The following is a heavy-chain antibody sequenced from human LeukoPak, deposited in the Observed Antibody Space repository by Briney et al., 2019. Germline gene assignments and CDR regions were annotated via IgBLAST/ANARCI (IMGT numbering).Heavy chain of an antibody. CDR2: IIPIFGTA. Sequence: SVKVSCKASGGTFSSYAISWVRQAPGQGLEWMGGIIPIFGTANYAQKFQGRVTITTDESTSTAYMELSSLRSEDTAVYYCARSDHYDFWSGYYKEGNYYYYYMDVWGKGTAVTVSS. CDR1: GGTFSSYA. D-gene: IGHD3-3*01. V-gene: IGHV1-69*05. J-gene: IGHJ6*03. CDR3: ARSDHYDFWSGYYKEGNYYYYYMDV.